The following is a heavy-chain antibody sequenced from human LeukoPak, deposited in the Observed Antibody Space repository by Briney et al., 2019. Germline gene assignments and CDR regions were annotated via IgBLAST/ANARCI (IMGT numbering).Heavy chain of an antibody. CDR3: ARGDSSGWLDYFDY. D-gene: IGHD6-19*01. J-gene: IGHJ4*02. CDR2: IYYSGST. V-gene: IGHV4-59*08. CDR1: GGSISSYY. Sequence: SETLSLTCTVSGGSISSYYWSWIRQPPGKGLEWIGNIYYSGSTNYNPSLKSRVTISVDTSKNQFSLKLSSVTAADTAVYYCARGDSSGWLDYFDYWGQGTLVTVSS.